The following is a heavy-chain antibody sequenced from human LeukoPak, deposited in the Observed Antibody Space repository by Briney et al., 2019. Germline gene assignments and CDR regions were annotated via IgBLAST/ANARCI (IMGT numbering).Heavy chain of an antibody. V-gene: IGHV3-23*01. D-gene: IGHD1-26*01. Sequence: GGSLRLSCAASGFTFNNYAMNWVRQAPGKGLEWVSGITGSGGATYNADSVKGRFTISRDNSKNTLYLQMNSLRAEDTAVYHCAKGSKTRGTYFFDYWGQGTLVTVSS. CDR2: ITGSGGAT. CDR3: AKGSKTRGTYFFDY. CDR1: GFTFNNYA. J-gene: IGHJ4*02.